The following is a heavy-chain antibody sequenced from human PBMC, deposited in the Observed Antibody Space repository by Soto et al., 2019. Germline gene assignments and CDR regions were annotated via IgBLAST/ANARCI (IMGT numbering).Heavy chain of an antibody. CDR1: GFTFSSYA. D-gene: IGHD3-22*01. V-gene: IGHV3-23*01. Sequence: EVQLLESGGGLVQPGGSLRLSCAASGFTFSSYAMSWVRQAPGKGLEWVSAISGSGGSTYYADSVKGRFTISRDNSKNTLYLQMNSLRAKDTAVYYCAKEGDYYDSSGSPEDWYFDLWGRGTLVTVSS. CDR2: ISGSGGST. CDR3: AKEGDYYDSSGSPEDWYFDL. J-gene: IGHJ2*01.